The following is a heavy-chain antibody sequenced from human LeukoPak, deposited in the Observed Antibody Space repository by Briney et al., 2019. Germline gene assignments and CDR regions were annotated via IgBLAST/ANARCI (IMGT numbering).Heavy chain of an antibody. V-gene: IGHV3-20*04. Sequence: GGSLRLSCTSSGFAFAEHGMSWVRQVPGKGLEWVSGINWSGGSTGYADPLRGRFTISRDNAKNSLYLQMDSLRAEDTALYYCARAPITSPFYFDYWGQGTLVTVSS. D-gene: IGHD2-2*01. CDR1: GFAFAEHG. J-gene: IGHJ4*02. CDR2: INWSGGST. CDR3: ARAPITSPFYFDY.